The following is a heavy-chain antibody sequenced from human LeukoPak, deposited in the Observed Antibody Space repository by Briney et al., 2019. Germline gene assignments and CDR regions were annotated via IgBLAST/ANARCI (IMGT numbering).Heavy chain of an antibody. Sequence: GGSLRLSCVASGFTFTSYFMSWVRQAPGKGLEWVANIKQDGSEKYYVDSVKGRFTISRDNAKNSLYLQMNSLGAEDTAVYFCATYHRSSYYYIDAWGKGTTVTVSS. D-gene: IGHD6-6*01. CDR2: IKQDGSEK. J-gene: IGHJ6*03. V-gene: IGHV3-7*01. CDR1: GFTFTSYF. CDR3: ATYHRSSYYYIDA.